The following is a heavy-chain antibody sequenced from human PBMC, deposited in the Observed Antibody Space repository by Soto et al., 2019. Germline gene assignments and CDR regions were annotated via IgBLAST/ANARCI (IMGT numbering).Heavy chain of an antibody. Sequence: SETLSLTCTVSGGSIGSGGYYWSWIRQHPGKGLEWIGYIYYSGSTYSNPSLKSRVTISVDTSKNQFSLKLSSVTAADTAVYYCASCGGSCYSDYYYYGMDVWGQGTTVTVSS. D-gene: IGHD2-15*01. CDR3: ASCGGSCYSDYYYYGMDV. CDR2: IYYSGST. V-gene: IGHV4-31*03. CDR1: GGSIGSGGYY. J-gene: IGHJ6*02.